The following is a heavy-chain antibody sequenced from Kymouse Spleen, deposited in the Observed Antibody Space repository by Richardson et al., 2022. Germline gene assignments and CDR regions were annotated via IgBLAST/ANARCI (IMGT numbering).Heavy chain of an antibody. J-gene: IGHJ4*02,IGHJ5*02. CDR1: GGSFSGYY. V-gene: IGHV4-34*01. Sequence: QVQLQQWGAGLLKPSETLSLTCAVYGGSFSGYYWSWIRQPPGKGLEWIGEINHSGSTNYNPSLKSRVTISVDTSKNQFSLKLSSVTAADTAVYYCAVEYSSSSVGQGTLVTVSS. CDR2: INHSGST. D-gene: IGHD6-6*01.